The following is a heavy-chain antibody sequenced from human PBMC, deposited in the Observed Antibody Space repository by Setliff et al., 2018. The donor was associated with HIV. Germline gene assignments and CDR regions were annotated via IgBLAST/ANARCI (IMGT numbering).Heavy chain of an antibody. CDR3: ARAKRYCNDDGCFSNFDY. J-gene: IGHJ4*02. CDR1: GGSTSGYY. V-gene: IGHV4-59*01. CDR2: VFYSGSA. Sequence: PSETLSLTCTVSGGSTSGYYWNWIRQSPGKGLEWIGCVFYSGSANYSPSLKSRVTISADTSKNQFSLKLSSVTAADTAMYYCARAKRYCNDDGCFSNFDYWGQGTLVTVSS. D-gene: IGHD2-21*02.